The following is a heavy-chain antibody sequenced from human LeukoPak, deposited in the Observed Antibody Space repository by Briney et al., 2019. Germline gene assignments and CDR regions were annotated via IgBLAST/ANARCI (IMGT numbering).Heavy chain of an antibody. CDR2: IYYSGNT. D-gene: IGHD3-10*01. Sequence: SETLSLTCTVSGGSISGYYWNWIRQPPGKGLEWIGYIYYSGNTNYNPSLKSRVTISLDTSKNQFSLKLSSVTAADTAVYYCARGRIAMVRGVIPLYMDVWGKGTTVTISS. CDR3: ARGRIAMVRGVIPLYMDV. V-gene: IGHV4-59*08. CDR1: GGSISGYY. J-gene: IGHJ6*03.